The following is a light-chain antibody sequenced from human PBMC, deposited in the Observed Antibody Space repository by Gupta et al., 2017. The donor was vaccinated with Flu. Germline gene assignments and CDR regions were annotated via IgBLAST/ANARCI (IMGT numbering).Light chain of an antibody. J-gene: IGLJ3*02. CDR3: FSYVGSGSWV. CDR1: NIDVQTFRF. CDR2: EGT. V-gene: IGLV2-23*01. Sequence: QSALTQAASVSGSPGQSITLSCTGTNIDVQTFRFVSWYQQHAGKVPKLMISEGTKRPAGVSSRFSGSKSGSTASLTISGLQAEDEGDYYCFSYVGSGSWVFGGGTKVTVL.